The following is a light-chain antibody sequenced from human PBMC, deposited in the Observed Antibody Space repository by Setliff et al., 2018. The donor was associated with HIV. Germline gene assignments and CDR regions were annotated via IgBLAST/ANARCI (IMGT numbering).Light chain of an antibody. CDR1: SSNIGVNV. Sequence: QSALSQPPSASGTPGQSVTISCSGNSSNIGVNVVNWYQHLPGTSPKLLIYNNYQRSSGVPDRFSGSKSGSSGSLAISGLQSEDEADYYCAVWDNGLKGYVFGTGTKVTVL. CDR3: AVWDNGLKGYV. V-gene: IGLV1-44*01. J-gene: IGLJ1*01. CDR2: NNY.